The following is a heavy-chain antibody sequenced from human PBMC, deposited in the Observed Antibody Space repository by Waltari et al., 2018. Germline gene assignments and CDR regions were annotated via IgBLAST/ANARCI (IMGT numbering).Heavy chain of an antibody. CDR2: INPNSGGT. V-gene: IGHV1-2*06. CDR1: GYTFTGYY. Sequence: QVQLVQSGAEVKKPGASVKVSCKASGYTFTGYYMHWVRQAPGQGLEWMGRINPNSGGTNYAQKCQGRVTMTMDTSISTAYMELSRLRSDDTAVYYCARVVRFGELGIPFYWGQGTLVTVSS. D-gene: IGHD3-10*01. J-gene: IGHJ4*02. CDR3: ARVVRFGELGIPFY.